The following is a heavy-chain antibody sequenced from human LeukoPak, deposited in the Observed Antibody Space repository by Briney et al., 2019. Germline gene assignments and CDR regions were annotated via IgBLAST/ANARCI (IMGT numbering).Heavy chain of an antibody. CDR3: ATAHYCSSTNCYLGY. V-gene: IGHV3-30*03. CDR2: ITYDGSNK. CDR1: GFTFSSYA. Sequence: QTGGSLRLSCAASGFTFSSYAMHWVRQAPGKGLEWVALITYDGSNKYYADSVKGRFTISRDNSKTMLYLQMNSLRDEDTAVYYCATAHYCSSTNCYLGYWGQGTLVTVSS. J-gene: IGHJ4*02. D-gene: IGHD2-2*01.